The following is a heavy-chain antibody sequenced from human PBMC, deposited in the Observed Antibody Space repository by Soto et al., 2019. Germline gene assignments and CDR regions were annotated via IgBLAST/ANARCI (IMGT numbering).Heavy chain of an antibody. CDR3: ARDYGHDCSGGNCYFYF. CDR2: IVPLFGTA. V-gene: IGHV1-69*13. Sequence: SVKVSCKASGGTFSRHAINWVRQAPGHGLQWMGGIVPLFGTANYAQKFQGRVTITADESTSTAHMELRSLRSEDTAVYYCARDYGHDCSGGNCYFYFWGQGTLVTVPS. D-gene: IGHD2-15*01. J-gene: IGHJ4*02. CDR1: GGTFSRHA.